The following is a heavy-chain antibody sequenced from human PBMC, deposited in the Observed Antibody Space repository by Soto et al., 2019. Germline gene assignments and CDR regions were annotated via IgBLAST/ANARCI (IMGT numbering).Heavy chain of an antibody. J-gene: IGHJ5*02. CDR3: ARGLDP. CDR2: IYYGGNT. V-gene: IGHV4-30-4*01. Sequence: SETLSLTXTVSGDSISSGYYFWSWIRQPPGKGLEWIGYIYYGGNTDYNPSLKSRITISVDTSKNQFSLKLTSLTAADTAVYYCARGLDPWGQGTLVTVSS. CDR1: GDSISSGYYF.